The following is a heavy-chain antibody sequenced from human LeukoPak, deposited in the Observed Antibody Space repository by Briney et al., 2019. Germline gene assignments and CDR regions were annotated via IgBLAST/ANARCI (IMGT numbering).Heavy chain of an antibody. Sequence: PGGSLRLSCAASGFTVSSNYMSWVRQAPGKGLEWVSVIYSGGSTYYADSVKGRFTISRDNSRNTLYLQMNSLRAEDTAVYYCARENVDTAMVYYFDYWGQGTLVTVSS. J-gene: IGHJ4*02. CDR1: GFTVSSNY. CDR3: ARENVDTAMVYYFDY. CDR2: IYSGGST. D-gene: IGHD5-18*01. V-gene: IGHV3-53*01.